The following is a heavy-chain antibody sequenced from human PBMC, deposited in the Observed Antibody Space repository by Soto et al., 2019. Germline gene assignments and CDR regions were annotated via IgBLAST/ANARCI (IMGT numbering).Heavy chain of an antibody. V-gene: IGHV4-30-2*01. D-gene: IGHD2-15*01. CDR1: GASISSGGYS. CDR2: TYHSGST. CDR3: ARELQWAFDY. J-gene: IGHJ4*01. Sequence: SETLSLTCAVSGASISSGGYSWSWMRQPPGKGLEWIRYTYHSGSTYYNPSLKSRVTISVDRSKNQFSLKLSSVTAADTAVYHCARELQWAFDYWGHGTLVTVSS.